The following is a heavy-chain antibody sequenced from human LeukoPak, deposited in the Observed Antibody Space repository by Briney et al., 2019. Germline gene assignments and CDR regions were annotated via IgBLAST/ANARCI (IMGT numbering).Heavy chain of an antibody. Sequence: SVKVSFKASGGTLRNYGFNWVRQTPGQGLEWLGRIVPSLDILNYAQKFQGRLTLIADTSTTTAYMELSSLTSDDTAIYYCAGEPPREVAAITSDSWGQGALVTVSS. CDR2: IVPSLDIL. V-gene: IGHV1-69*04. D-gene: IGHD5-12*01. J-gene: IGHJ4*02. CDR3: AGEPPREVAAITSDS. CDR1: GGTLRNYG.